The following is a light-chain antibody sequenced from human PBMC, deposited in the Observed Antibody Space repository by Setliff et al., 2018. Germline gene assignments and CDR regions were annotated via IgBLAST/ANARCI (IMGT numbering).Light chain of an antibody. CDR2: QSF. CDR3: STWDDSLNGVV. Sequence: QPALTQPPSASGTPGQRVTISCSGSSSNIGSRAVNWYQQLPGTAPKLLIYQSFQRPSGVPDRFSGSKSGTSASLAVIGLQSEDEADYYCSTWDDSLNGVVFGGGTKVTVL. CDR1: SSNIGSRA. J-gene: IGLJ2*01. V-gene: IGLV1-44*01.